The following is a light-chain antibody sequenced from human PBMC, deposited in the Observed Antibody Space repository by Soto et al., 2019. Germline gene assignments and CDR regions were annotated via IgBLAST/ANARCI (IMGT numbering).Light chain of an antibody. J-gene: IGKJ3*01. Sequence: DIVMTQSPDSLGVSLGERATINCKSSQSVLYTSNNQNYLAWYQQKSGQPPKLLIYGASAWESGVPARFSGSGSGTDFTLTINGLQADDVAVYYCQQYYLVPFTFGPGTKVDIK. V-gene: IGKV4-1*01. CDR1: QSVLYTSNNQNY. CDR2: GAS. CDR3: QQYYLVPFT.